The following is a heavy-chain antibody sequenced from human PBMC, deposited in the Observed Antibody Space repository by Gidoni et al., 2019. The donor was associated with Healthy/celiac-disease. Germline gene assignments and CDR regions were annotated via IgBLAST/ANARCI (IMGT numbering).Heavy chain of an antibody. CDR2: INAGNGNT. V-gene: IGHV1-3*01. Sequence: QDQLVQSGAAVQKPGASVKVSCKASGYTFTSYAMHWVSQAPGQMLEWLGWINAGNGNTKYPQKFQGRVTSTRDTSASTAYMELSSLRSEDTAVYYWARARGSGVVAATLDYWGQGTLVTVSS. J-gene: IGHJ4*02. CDR3: ARARGSGVVAATLDY. CDR1: GYTFTSYA. D-gene: IGHD2-15*01.